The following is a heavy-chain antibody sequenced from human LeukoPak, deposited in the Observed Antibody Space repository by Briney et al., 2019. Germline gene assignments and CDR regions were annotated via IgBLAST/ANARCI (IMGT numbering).Heavy chain of an antibody. CDR1: GGTFTSYY. CDR3: ARGRGYYSRAEYFQH. V-gene: IGHV1-46*01. D-gene: IGHD3-22*01. J-gene: IGHJ1*01. CDR2: INPSGGST. Sequence: ASVKVSCKASGGTFTSYYMHWVRQAPGQGLEWMGIINPSGGSTSYAQKFQGRVTMTRDMSTSTVYMELSSLRSEDTAVYYCARGRGYYSRAEYFQHWGQGTLVTVSS.